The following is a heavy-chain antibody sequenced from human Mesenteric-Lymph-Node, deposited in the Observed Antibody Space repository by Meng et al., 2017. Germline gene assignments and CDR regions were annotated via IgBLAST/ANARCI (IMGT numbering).Heavy chain of an antibody. V-gene: IGHV3-23*01. CDR2: ISGSGGST. Sequence: GGSLRLSCAASGFTFSSYAMSWVRQAPGKGLEWVSAISGSGGSTYYADSVKGRFTISRDNSKNTLYLQMNSLRAEDTAVYYCAKERGSYYYGSGSHDYWGQGTLVTVSS. J-gene: IGHJ4*02. CDR3: AKERGSYYYGSGSHDY. D-gene: IGHD3-10*01. CDR1: GFTFSSYA.